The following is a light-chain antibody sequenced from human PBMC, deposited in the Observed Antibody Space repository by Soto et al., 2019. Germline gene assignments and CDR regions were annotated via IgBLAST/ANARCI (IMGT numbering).Light chain of an antibody. CDR3: QQRSNWSFT. CDR2: DAS. V-gene: IGKV3-11*01. J-gene: IGKJ5*01. Sequence: EVVMTQSPASLSASPGERVTLSCRASQNIRSSLAWYQQRPGQAPRLLIYDASTRATGIPPRFSVGGSGTDFTLIISNLEPEDFAVYYCQQRSNWSFTFGQGTRLEIK. CDR1: QNIRSS.